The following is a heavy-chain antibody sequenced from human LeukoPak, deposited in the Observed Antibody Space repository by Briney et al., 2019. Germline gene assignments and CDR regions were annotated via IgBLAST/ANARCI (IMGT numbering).Heavy chain of an antibody. D-gene: IGHD2-2*01. CDR2: INHSGST. CDR1: GGSLSGYN. CDR3: ARPGECSSITCSGYMAV. V-gene: IGHV4-34*01. Sequence: PSETLSLTCAFYGGSLSGYNWSWIRQPPGKGLEWIGEINHSGSTTYNPSLKSRVTISVDTSKKQLSLKMSSVTAADTAVYYCARPGECSSITCSGYMAVWGKGTTVTVSS. J-gene: IGHJ6*03.